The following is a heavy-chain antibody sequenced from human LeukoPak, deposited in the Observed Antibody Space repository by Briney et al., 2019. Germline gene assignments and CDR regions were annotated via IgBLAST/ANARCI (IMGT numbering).Heavy chain of an antibody. CDR1: GFTFSNYN. J-gene: IGHJ5*02. V-gene: IGHV3-48*01. Sequence: GGSLRLSCAASGFTFSNYNMNWVRQAPGKGLEWVSYISSSSSTIYYPDSVKGRFTISRDNSKNTLYLQMNSLRVEDTAVYYCANLNVPWGQGTLVTVSS. CDR3: ANLNVP. D-gene: IGHD1-1*01. CDR2: ISSSSSTI.